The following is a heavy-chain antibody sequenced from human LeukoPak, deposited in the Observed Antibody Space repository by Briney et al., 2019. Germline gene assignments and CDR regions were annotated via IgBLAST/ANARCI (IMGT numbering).Heavy chain of an antibody. CDR2: IIPIFGTA. Sequence: GSSVKVSCKASGSTCSSYAISGVRQAAGQGVEWMGGIIPIFGTANYAQKFQGRVTITADESTSTAYMELSSLRSEDTAVYYCAQYSSSIWGNYWGQGTLVTVSS. J-gene: IGHJ4*02. CDR1: GSTCSSYA. D-gene: IGHD6-6*01. CDR3: AQYSSSIWGNY. V-gene: IGHV1-69*01.